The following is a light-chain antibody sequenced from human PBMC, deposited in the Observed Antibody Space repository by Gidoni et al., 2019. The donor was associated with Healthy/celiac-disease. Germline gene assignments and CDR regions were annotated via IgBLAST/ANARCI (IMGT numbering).Light chain of an antibody. V-gene: IGKV3-15*01. CDR1: QSVSSN. CDR3: QQYNNWPLT. CDR2: GAS. Sequence: IVMTNSPATQSVSPGDRATLSCRASQSVSSNLAWYQLEPGQAPRLLIYGASTRATGIPARFSGSGSGTECTLTISSLQSEDFAVYYCQQYNNWPLTFGGGTKVEIK. J-gene: IGKJ4*01.